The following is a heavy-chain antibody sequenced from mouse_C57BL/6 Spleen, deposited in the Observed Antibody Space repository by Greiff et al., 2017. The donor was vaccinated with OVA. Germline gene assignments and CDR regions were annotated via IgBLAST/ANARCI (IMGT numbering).Heavy chain of an antibody. Sequence: VQLQQSGAELVRPGASVTLSCKASGYTFTDYEMHWVKQTPVHGLEWIGAIDPETGGTAYNQKFKGKAILTADKSSSTAYMELRSLTSEDSAVYYCTRYYGNDYAMDYWGQGTSVTVSS. J-gene: IGHJ4*01. V-gene: IGHV1-15*01. CDR1: GYTFTDYE. CDR2: IDPETGGT. CDR3: TRYYGNDYAMDY. D-gene: IGHD2-1*01.